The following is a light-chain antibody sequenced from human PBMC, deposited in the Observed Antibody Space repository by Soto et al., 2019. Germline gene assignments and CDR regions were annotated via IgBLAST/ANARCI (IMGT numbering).Light chain of an antibody. CDR2: DAS. Sequence: DIQMTQSPSXLSASVGDRVTITCRASQSISSWLAWYQQKPGKAPKLLIYDASSLESGVPSRFSGSGSGTEFTLTISSLQPXDFATYYCQQYNSYPYTFGQXTKLEIK. V-gene: IGKV1-5*01. CDR3: QQYNSYPYT. CDR1: QSISSW. J-gene: IGKJ2*01.